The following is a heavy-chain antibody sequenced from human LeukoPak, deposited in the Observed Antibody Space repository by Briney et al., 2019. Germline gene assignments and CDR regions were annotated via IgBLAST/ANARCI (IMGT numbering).Heavy chain of an antibody. V-gene: IGHV4-59*01. CDR3: ARRAPYYDTSAYYGMHAFDI. CDR2: IYYSGST. CDR1: GGSISSSY. Sequence: PSETLSLTCTVSGGSISSSYWSWIRQPPGEGQGRSGYIYYSGSTNYNPSLKSLVTISVATSKNQFSLKLSSVTAADTAVYYCARRAPYYDTSAYYGMHAFDIWGQGTMVTVSS. D-gene: IGHD3-22*01. J-gene: IGHJ3*02.